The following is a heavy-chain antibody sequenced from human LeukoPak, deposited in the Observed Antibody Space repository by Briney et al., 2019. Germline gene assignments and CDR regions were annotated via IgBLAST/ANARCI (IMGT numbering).Heavy chain of an antibody. D-gene: IGHD2-15*01. V-gene: IGHV4-4*02. J-gene: IGHJ4*02. CDR1: SVPITANNW. CDR3: ARGGKGTPDY. CDR2: IYHSGST. Sequence: SGTLSLTCAVSSVPITANNWWSWVRQSPGKELEWIGEIYHSGSTRYNPSLKSRATISVDKSKSQFSLKMTSVTAADTAFYYCARGGKGTPDYWGQGTLVTVSS.